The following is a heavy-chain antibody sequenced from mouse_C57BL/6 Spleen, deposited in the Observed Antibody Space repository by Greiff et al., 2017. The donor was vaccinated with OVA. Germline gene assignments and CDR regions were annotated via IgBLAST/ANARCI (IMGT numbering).Heavy chain of an antibody. CDR1: GYTFTDYE. CDR2: IDPETGGT. CDR3: TRRGEVASFDY. V-gene: IGHV1-15*01. J-gene: IGHJ2*01. Sequence: QVQLKQSGAELVRPGASVTLSCKASGYTFTDYEMHWVKQTPVHGLEWIGAIDPETGGTAYNQKFKGKAILTADKSSSTTYMEHRSLTSEDSAVYYCTRRGEVASFDYWGQGTTLTVSS.